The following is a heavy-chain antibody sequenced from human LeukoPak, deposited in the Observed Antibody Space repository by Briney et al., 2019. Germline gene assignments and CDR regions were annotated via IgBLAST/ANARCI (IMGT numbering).Heavy chain of an antibody. CDR2: INHSRST. D-gene: IGHD1-20*01. V-gene: IGHV4-34*01. CDR1: GGSFSGYY. CDR3: ARGDNWNVHDAFDI. Sequence: SETLSLTCAVYGGSFSGYYWSWIRQPPGKGLEWIGEINHSRSTNYNPSLKSRVTISVNTSKNQFSLKLSSVTAADTAVYYCARGDNWNVHDAFDIWGQGTMVTVSS. J-gene: IGHJ3*02.